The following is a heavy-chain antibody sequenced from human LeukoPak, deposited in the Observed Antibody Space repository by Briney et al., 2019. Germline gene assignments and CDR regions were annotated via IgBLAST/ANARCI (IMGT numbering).Heavy chain of an antibody. CDR2: IYSGGST. V-gene: IGHV3-66*01. CDR3: ARDRRNYYDSSGYYPNWFDP. Sequence: GGSLRLSCAASGFTVSSNYMSWVRQAPGKGLKWVSVIYSGGSTYYADSVKGRFTISRDNSKNTLYLQMNSLRAEDTAVYYCARDRRNYYDSSGYYPNWFDPWGQGTLVTVSS. CDR1: GFTVSSNY. D-gene: IGHD3-22*01. J-gene: IGHJ5*02.